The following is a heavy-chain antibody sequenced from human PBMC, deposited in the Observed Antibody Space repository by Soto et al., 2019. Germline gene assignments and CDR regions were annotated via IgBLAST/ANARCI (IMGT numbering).Heavy chain of an antibody. D-gene: IGHD3-22*01. V-gene: IGHV3-30-3*01. CDR2: ISYDGSDK. J-gene: IGHJ4*02. CDR1: GFTFSDYA. Sequence: QVQLVESGGGVVQPGRSLRLSCAASGFTFSDYAIHWIRQAPGKGLEWVAVISYDGSDKYYADSVKGRFTISRDNSKNMVYLQVNSLTGDDTAVYYCARRGAFYFGTESNPQVGLDYWGQGALVTVSS. CDR3: ARRGAFYFGTESNPQVGLDY.